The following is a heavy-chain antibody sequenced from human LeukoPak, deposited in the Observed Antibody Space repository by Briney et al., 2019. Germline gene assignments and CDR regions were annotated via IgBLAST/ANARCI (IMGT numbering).Heavy chain of an antibody. CDR1: GYTFTSYD. Sequence: GASVKVSCKASGYTFTSYDINWVRQATGQGLEWMGWMNPNSGNTGYAQKFQGRVTMTRNTSISTAYMGLSSLRSEDTAVYYCARGGYYDSSGYYNDDAFDIWGQGTMVTVSS. J-gene: IGHJ3*02. CDR3: ARGGYYDSSGYYNDDAFDI. V-gene: IGHV1-8*01. CDR2: MNPNSGNT. D-gene: IGHD3-22*01.